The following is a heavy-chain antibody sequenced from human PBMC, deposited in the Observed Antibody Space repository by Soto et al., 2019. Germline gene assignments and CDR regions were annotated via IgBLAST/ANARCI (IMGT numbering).Heavy chain of an antibody. CDR1: GFTFSSYG. Sequence: GGSLILSCAASGFTFSSYGMHWVRQAPGKGLEWVAVISYDGSNKYYADSVKGRFTISRDNSKNTLYLQMNGLRAEDTAVYYCAKDTGSHMISYYYYGMDVWGQGTTVTVSS. CDR2: ISYDGSNK. D-gene: IGHD3-10*01. CDR3: AKDTGSHMISYYYYGMDV. J-gene: IGHJ6*02. V-gene: IGHV3-30*18.